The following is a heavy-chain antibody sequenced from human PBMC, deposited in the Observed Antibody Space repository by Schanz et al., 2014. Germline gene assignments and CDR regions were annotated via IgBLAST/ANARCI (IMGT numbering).Heavy chain of an antibody. CDR1: GFTFSSYC. CDR2: IKSDGSST. V-gene: IGHV3-74*02. J-gene: IGHJ5*02. CDR3: ARPALWFGDNCFDP. D-gene: IGHD3-10*01. Sequence: VQLVESGGGVVQPGRSLRLSCAASGFTFSSYCMHWVRQVPGKGLVWVSRIKSDGSSTSYADSVKGRFTISRDNAKNTLYLQMNSLRAEDTAVYYCARPALWFGDNCFDPWGQGTLVTVSS.